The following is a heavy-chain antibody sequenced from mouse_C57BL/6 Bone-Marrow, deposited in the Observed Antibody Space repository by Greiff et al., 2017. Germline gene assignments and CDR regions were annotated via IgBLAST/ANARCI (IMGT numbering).Heavy chain of an antibody. V-gene: IGHV5-16*01. J-gene: IGHJ2*01. Sequence: EVHLVESEGGLVQPGSSLKLSCTASGFTFSDYYMAWVRQVPEKGLEWVANINYDGSSTYYLDSLKSRFIISRDNAKNILYLQMSSLKSEDTATYYCARGRNYYGSSYPFDYWGQGTTLTVSS. CDR2: INYDGSST. D-gene: IGHD1-1*01. CDR1: GFTFSDYY. CDR3: ARGRNYYGSSYPFDY.